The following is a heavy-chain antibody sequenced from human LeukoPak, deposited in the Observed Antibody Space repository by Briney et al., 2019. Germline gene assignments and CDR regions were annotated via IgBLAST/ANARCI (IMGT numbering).Heavy chain of an antibody. CDR2: IHQSGKT. D-gene: IGHD2-2*01. V-gene: IGHV4-4*02. CDR1: GGSISSSDW. CDR3: ARERRNCTTISCLNDAFNI. J-gene: IGHJ3*02. Sequence: SGTLSLTCAVSGGSISSSDWWSWVRQPPGKGLEWIGEIHQSGKTNYNPSLKTRVTMSVDMSKNHLSLILTSVTAADTAVYYCARERRNCTTISCLNDAFNIWGQGTMVTVSP.